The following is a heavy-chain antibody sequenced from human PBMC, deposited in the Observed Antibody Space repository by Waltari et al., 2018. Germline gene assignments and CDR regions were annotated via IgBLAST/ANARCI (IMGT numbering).Heavy chain of an antibody. J-gene: IGHJ4*01. CDR3: AKGRWYFDF. Sequence: EVQLLESGGGLVQPGGSLRLSCASSGLPFSTYAMSWVRQAPGRGLEWVSGMSGSGGNTYYADSVKGRFTISRDNSRNTLFLQMNRLRAEDTAVYYCAKGRWYFDFWG. CDR2: MSGSGGNT. V-gene: IGHV3-23*01. CDR1: GLPFSTYA.